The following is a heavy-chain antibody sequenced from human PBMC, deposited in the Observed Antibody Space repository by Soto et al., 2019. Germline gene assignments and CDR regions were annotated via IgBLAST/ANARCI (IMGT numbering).Heavy chain of an antibody. Sequence: QVQLQESGPGLVKPSETLSLTCTVSGGSITRGGYYWSWIRQHPGKGLEWIGYIYNSGTTYYNPSLKSRDTISVATSKNQFSLKLTSVTAADTAVYYCARAPAPWGQGTLVTVSS. CDR2: IYNSGTT. CDR1: GGSITRGGYY. J-gene: IGHJ5*02. CDR3: ARAPAP. V-gene: IGHV4-31*03.